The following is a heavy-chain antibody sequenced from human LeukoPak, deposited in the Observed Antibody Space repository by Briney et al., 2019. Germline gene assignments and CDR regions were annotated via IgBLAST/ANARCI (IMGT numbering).Heavy chain of an antibody. J-gene: IGHJ4*02. CDR3: ARRRSSGSYLGFDY. V-gene: IGHV4-38-2*02. CDR2: IYRSGST. CDR1: GYSIDSDFY. D-gene: IGHD3-22*01. Sequence: SETLSLTCTVSGYSIDSDFYWGWIRQPPGKGLEWIGSIYRSGSTYKNPSLKSRVTISVDTSKNQLSLKLSSVTAADTAVYYCARRRSSGSYLGFDYWGQGTLVTVSS.